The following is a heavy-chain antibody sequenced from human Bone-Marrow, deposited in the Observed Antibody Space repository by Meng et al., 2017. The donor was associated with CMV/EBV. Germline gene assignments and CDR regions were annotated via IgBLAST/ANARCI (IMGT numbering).Heavy chain of an antibody. V-gene: IGHV1-2*02. CDR2: INPNSGGT. CDR3: ARGNRRSSTSFDR. CDR1: GYTFTNYY. J-gene: IGHJ4*02. D-gene: IGHD2-2*01. Sequence: ASVKVSCKTSGYTFTNYYIHWVRQAPGQGLEWMGWINPNSGGTKYAQKFQGRVTMTRDTSISTAHMDLSRLRGDDTAVYYCARGNRRSSTSFDRWGQGTLVTVSS.